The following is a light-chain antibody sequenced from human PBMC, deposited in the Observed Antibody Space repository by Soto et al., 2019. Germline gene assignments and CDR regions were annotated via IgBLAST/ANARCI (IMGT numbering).Light chain of an antibody. V-gene: IGKV3-20*01. J-gene: IGKJ2*01. CDR3: QQYDSSSYT. Sequence: EIVLTQSPGTLSLSQGERATLSCRASQSLSTGYLAWYQQTPGQAPRLLIYAASTRATGIPDRFSGSGSGTDFTLTISRLGPEDFAVYYCQQYDSSSYTFGQGTKLEIK. CDR1: QSLSTGY. CDR2: AAS.